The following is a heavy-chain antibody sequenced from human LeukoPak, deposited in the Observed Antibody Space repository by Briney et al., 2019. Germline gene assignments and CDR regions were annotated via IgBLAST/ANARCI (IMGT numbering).Heavy chain of an antibody. J-gene: IGHJ4*02. CDR2: ISGSGGDT. CDR3: AKDQNYESSGYYGGLDY. D-gene: IGHD3-22*01. Sequence: PGGSLRLSCAASGFTFSSYWMSWVRQAPGKGLEWVSGISGSGGDTYYADSVKGRFTISRDNSKNTLNLQMNGLRAEDTALYYCAKDQNYESSGYYGGLDYWGQGTLVTVSS. CDR1: GFTFSSYW. V-gene: IGHV3-23*01.